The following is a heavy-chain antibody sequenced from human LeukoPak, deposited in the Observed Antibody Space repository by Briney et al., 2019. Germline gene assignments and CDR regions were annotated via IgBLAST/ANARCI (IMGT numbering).Heavy chain of an antibody. J-gene: IGHJ4*02. Sequence: GASVKVSCKASGYTFTSYGISWVRQAPGQGLEWMGWISAYNGNTNYAQKLQGRVTMTTDTSTSTAYMELRSLRSDDTAVYYCARYGRIAAAGYYFDYWGQGTLVTVSS. CDR2: ISAYNGNT. D-gene: IGHD6-13*01. CDR1: GYTFTSYG. CDR3: ARYGRIAAAGYYFDY. V-gene: IGHV1-18*01.